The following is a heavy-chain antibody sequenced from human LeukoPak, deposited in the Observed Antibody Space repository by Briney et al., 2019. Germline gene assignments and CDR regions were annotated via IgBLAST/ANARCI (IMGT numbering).Heavy chain of an antibody. CDR2: IKQDGSEK. CDR1: GFTFSSYW. Sequence: GGSLRLSCAASGFTFSSYWMTWVRQAPGKGLEWVANIKQDGSEKYYADSVKGRFTISRDNAKNSLHLQLNSLRVEDTAFYYCARESLSSGWPRNDYWGQGTLVTVSS. V-gene: IGHV3-7*01. J-gene: IGHJ4*02. D-gene: IGHD6-19*01. CDR3: ARESLSSGWPRNDY.